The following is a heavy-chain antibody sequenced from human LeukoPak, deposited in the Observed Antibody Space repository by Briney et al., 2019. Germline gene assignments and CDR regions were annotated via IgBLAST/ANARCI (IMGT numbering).Heavy chain of an antibody. Sequence: PGGSLRLSCAASGFTFSSYSMNWVRQAPGKGLEWVSSISSSSSYIDYADSVKGRFTISRDNDKNSLYLQMHSLRAEDTAVDYCARDLTPQTYDYSNFYYYYYYMDVWGKGTTVAVSS. CDR2: ISSSSSYI. CDR3: ARDLTPQTYDYSNFYYYYYYMDV. CDR1: GFTFSSYS. V-gene: IGHV3-21*01. J-gene: IGHJ6*03. D-gene: IGHD4-11*01.